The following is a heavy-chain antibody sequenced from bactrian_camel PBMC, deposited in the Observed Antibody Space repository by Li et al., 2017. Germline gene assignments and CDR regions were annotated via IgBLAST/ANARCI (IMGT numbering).Heavy chain of an antibody. CDR3: ARVRGVVAVGFVDY. D-gene: IGHD6*01. V-gene: IGHV3S6*01. CDR1: GFTFSITW. Sequence: QVQLVESGGGLVQPGGSLRLSCAASGFTFSITWMNWIRQAPGKGLEWVATIYSADSKTYYGASVKGRFTISRDNAQNTVYLQMNGLKPDDTAVYSCARVRGVVAVGFVDYWGQGTQVTVS. J-gene: IGHJ4*01. CDR2: IYSADSKT.